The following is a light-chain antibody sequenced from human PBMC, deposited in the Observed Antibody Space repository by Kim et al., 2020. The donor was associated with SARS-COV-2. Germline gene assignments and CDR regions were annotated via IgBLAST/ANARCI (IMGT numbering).Light chain of an antibody. Sequence: SYELTQPLSVSVALGQTARITCGGNSIGSINVHWYQQKPGQAPVLVIYRDSNRPSGIPERFSGSNSGNTATLTISRAQAGDEADYYCQVWDRSNVVFGGG. V-gene: IGLV3-9*01. CDR1: SIGSIN. CDR2: RDS. J-gene: IGLJ2*01. CDR3: QVWDRSNVV.